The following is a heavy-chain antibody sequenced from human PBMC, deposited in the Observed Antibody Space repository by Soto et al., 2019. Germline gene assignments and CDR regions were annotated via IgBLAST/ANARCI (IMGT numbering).Heavy chain of an antibody. CDR2: INHTGST. CDR3: ARGGDLIVALDY. J-gene: IGHJ4*02. Sequence: SETLSLTCAVYGGSFSGYYWSWIRQPPGKGLEWIGEINHTGSTNYIPSLKSRVTISVDTSKNQFSLKLSSVTAADTALYYCARGGDLIVALDYWGQGTLVTVSS. CDR1: GGSFSGYY. V-gene: IGHV4-34*01. D-gene: IGHD2-21*01.